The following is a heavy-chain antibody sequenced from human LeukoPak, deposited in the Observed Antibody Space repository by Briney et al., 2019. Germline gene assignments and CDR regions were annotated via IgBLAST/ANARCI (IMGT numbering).Heavy chain of an antibody. CDR1: GFTFSDYY. Sequence: GGSLRLSCAASGFTFSDYYMSWIRQAPGKGLEWVSYISSSGSTIYYADSVKGRFTISRDNAKNSLYLQMNSLRAEDTAVYYCARDHRGWGFGYCSGGSCYSSYYYMDVWGKGTTVTVSS. D-gene: IGHD2-15*01. CDR3: ARDHRGWGFGYCSGGSCYSSYYYMDV. CDR2: ISSSGSTI. J-gene: IGHJ6*03. V-gene: IGHV3-11*01.